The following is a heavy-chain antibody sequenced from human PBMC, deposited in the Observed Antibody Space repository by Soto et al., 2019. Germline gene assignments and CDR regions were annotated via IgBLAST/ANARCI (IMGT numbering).Heavy chain of an antibody. D-gene: IGHD5-18*01. Sequence: PGGSLRLSCAASGFTFSSYAMSWVRQAPGKGLEWVSAISGSGGSTYYADSVKGRFTISRDDSKNTLYLQMNSLRAEDTAVYYCARDRGYVGGFDMSCQRTMVTVSS. J-gene: IGHJ3*02. CDR2: ISGSGGST. CDR1: GFTFSSYA. V-gene: IGHV3-23*01. CDR3: ARDRGYVGGFDM.